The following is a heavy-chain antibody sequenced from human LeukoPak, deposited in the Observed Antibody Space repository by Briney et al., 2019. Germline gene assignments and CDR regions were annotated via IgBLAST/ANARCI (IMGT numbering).Heavy chain of an antibody. V-gene: IGHV4-59*12. CDR1: GVSISSYY. CDR3: ARSSRYYDSSGFGIDAFDI. Sequence: PSETLSLTCAVSGVSISSYYWSWIRQHPGKGLEWIGYLSDVGTNDYNPSLKGRVTISRDTSKNQFSLRLSSVTAADTAVYYCARSSRYYDSSGFGIDAFDIWGQGTMVTVSS. D-gene: IGHD3-22*01. J-gene: IGHJ3*02. CDR2: LSDVGTN.